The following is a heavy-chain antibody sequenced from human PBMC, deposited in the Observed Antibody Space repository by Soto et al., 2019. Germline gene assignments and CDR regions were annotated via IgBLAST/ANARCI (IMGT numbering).Heavy chain of an antibody. CDR3: ARDQGNSGSSP. J-gene: IGHJ5*02. CDR2: ISAYNGNT. Sequence: VPVKVSCKASGYTFTSYCISCARQAPGQGLEWMGWISAYNGNTNYAQKLQGRVTMTTDTSTSTAYMELRSLRSDDTAVYYCARDQGNSGSSPWGQGTLVTVSS. CDR1: GYTFTSYC. V-gene: IGHV1-18*01. D-gene: IGHD6-19*01.